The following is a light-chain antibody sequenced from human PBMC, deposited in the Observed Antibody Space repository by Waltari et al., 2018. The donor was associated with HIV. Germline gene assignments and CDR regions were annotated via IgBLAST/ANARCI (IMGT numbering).Light chain of an antibody. Sequence: EIVLTQSPATLSLSPGERATLSCRASQSVSSYLAWYQQKPGQAPRLLIYGASSRATGIPDRFSGRGSGTDFTLTISRLEPEDFAVYYCQQYGSSPRTFGQGTKVEIK. CDR2: GAS. CDR1: QSVSSY. J-gene: IGKJ1*01. CDR3: QQYGSSPRT. V-gene: IGKV3-20*01.